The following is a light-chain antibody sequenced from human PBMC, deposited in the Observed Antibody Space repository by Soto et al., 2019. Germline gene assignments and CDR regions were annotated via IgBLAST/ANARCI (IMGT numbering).Light chain of an antibody. J-gene: IGKJ4*01. CDR3: QHYDTSAPLI. Sequence: EIVLTQSPGTLPLSPGERATLSCRASQSVSNNYLAWYQQKLGQAPRLLIYGASSRATGIPDRFSGSGSGTDFTLTISRLEPEDFAVYYCQHYDTSAPLIFGGGTKVDIK. CDR1: QSVSNNY. V-gene: IGKV3-20*01. CDR2: GAS.